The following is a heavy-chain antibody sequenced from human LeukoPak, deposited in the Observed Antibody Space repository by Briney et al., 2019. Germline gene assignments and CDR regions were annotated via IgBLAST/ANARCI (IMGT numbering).Heavy chain of an antibody. CDR1: EFTFSSYV. V-gene: IGHV3-23*01. J-gene: IGHJ4*02. CDR3: ARGRYYLEY. CDR2: IGGGGYST. Sequence: GGSLRLSCAASEFTFSSYVMNWVRQAPGKGLEWVSTIGGGGYSTYYADSVKGRFTISRDNAKNTLFLQVKSLRAEDTAVYYCARGRYYLEYWGQGTLVAVSS.